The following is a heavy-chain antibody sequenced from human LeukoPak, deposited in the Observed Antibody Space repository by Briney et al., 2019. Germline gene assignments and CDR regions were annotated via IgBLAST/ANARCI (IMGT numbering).Heavy chain of an antibody. CDR3: ARTYYYGSGSGDWFDP. V-gene: IGHV4-61*02. D-gene: IGHD3-10*01. Sequence: SGTLSLTCTVSGGSISSGSYYWSWIRQPAGKGLEWIGRIYTSGSTNYNPSLKSRVTISVDTSKNQFSLKLSSVTAADTAVYYCARTYYYGSGSGDWFDPWGQGTLVTVSS. J-gene: IGHJ5*02. CDR1: GGSISSGSYY. CDR2: IYTSGST.